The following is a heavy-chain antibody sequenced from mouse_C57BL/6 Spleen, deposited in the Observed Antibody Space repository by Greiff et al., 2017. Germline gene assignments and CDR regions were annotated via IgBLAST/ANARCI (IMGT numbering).Heavy chain of an antibody. CDR1: GYTFTSYW. D-gene: IGHD1-1*01. CDR3: AREGGSRYYFDY. J-gene: IGHJ2*01. CDR2: IYPSDSET. V-gene: IGHV1-61*01. Sequence: QVQLQQPGAELVRPGSSVKLSCKASGYTFTSYWMDWVKQRPGQGLEWIGNIYPSDSETHYNQKFKDKATLTVDKSSSTAYMQLSSLTSEDSAVYYCAREGGSRYYFDYWGQGTTLTVSS.